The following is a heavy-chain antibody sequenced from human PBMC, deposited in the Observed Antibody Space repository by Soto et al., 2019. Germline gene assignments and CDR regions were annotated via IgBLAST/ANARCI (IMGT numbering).Heavy chain of an antibody. J-gene: IGHJ4*02. V-gene: IGHV1-69*05. D-gene: IGHD5-12*01. CDR3: ARDGDSGTYEY. CDR1: GDSFSSYA. Sequence: QVQLVQSGAEVKKPGSSVKVSCKASGDSFSSYAMSWVRQAPGQGLEWMGGIVPIFGSRNYAQKLQGRVTXNXXESTSTVYRELTSLTYDDTAIYYCARDGDSGTYEYWGQGTLVTVSS. CDR2: IVPIFGSR.